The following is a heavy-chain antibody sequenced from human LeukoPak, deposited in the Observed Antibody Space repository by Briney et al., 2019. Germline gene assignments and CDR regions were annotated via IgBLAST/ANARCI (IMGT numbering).Heavy chain of an antibody. CDR3: ARRGGYDYSGDY. CDR1: GGSFSGYY. V-gene: IGHV4-34*01. CDR2: INHSGST. J-gene: IGHJ4*02. Sequence: SETLSLTCAVYGGSFSGYYWSWIRQPPGKGLEWIGEINHSGSTNYNPSLKSRVTISVDTSKNQFSLKLSSVTAAGTAVYYCARRGGYDYSGDYWGQGTLVTVSS. D-gene: IGHD5-12*01.